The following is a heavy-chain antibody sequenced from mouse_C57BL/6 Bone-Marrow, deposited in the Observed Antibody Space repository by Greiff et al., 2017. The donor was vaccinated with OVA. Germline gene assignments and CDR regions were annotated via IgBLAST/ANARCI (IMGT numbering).Heavy chain of an antibody. V-gene: IGHV5-4*01. CDR2: ISDGGSYT. J-gene: IGHJ3*01. CDR1: GFTFSSYA. CDR3: AREGGEFAY. Sequence: EVQLVESGGGLVKPGGSLKLSCAASGFTFSSYAMSWVRQTPEKRLEWVATISDGGSYTYYPDNVQGRFTISRDNAKNNLYLQMSHLKSEVTAMYYCAREGGEFAYWGQGTLVTVSA.